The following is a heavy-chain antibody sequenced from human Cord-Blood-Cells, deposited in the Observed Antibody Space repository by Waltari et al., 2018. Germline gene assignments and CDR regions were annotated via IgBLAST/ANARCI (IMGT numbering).Heavy chain of an antibody. Sequence: QVQLVQSGAEVKKPGASVKVSCKASGYTFTGYYMHWVRPAPGQGLEWMGRINPNSGGTNYAQKFQGRVTMTRDTSISTAYMELSRLRSDDTAVYYCASGGPYSGSYFAFDIWGQGTMVTVSS. V-gene: IGHV1-2*06. J-gene: IGHJ3*02. D-gene: IGHD1-26*01. CDR3: ASGGPYSGSYFAFDI. CDR2: INPNSGGT. CDR1: GYTFTGYY.